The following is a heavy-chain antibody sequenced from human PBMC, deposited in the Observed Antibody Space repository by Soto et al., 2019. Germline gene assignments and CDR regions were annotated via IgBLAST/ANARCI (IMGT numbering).Heavy chain of an antibody. CDR2: IYHSGST. D-gene: IGHD4-17*01. V-gene: IGHV4-38-2*01. J-gene: IGHJ5*02. CDR1: GYSISSGYY. CDR3: ASGAATVTPGWFDH. Sequence: PSETLSLTCAVSGYSISSGYYWGWIRQTPGKGLEWIASIYHSGSTYYNPSLKSRVTISVDTSKNQFSLKLTSVTAADTAVYYCASGAATVTPGWFDHWGQGIMVTVSS.